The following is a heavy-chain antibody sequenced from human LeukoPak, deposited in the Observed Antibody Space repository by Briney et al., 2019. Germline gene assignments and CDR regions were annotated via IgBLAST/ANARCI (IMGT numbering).Heavy chain of an antibody. CDR1: GGSISSSSYY. CDR3: AREGAGYSSEWARFDP. D-gene: IGHD6-19*01. J-gene: IGHJ5*02. Sequence: SETLSLTCTVSGGSISSSSYYWGWIRQPPGKGLEWIGSIYYSGSTYYNPSLKSRVTISEDTSKNQFSLKLSSVTAADTAVYYCAREGAGYSSEWARFDPWGQGTLVTVSS. V-gene: IGHV4-39*02. CDR2: IYYSGST.